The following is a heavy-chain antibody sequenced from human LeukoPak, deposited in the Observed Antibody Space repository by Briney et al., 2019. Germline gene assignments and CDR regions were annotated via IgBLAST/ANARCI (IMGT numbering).Heavy chain of an antibody. Sequence: ASVKASCKVSGYTLTELSMHWVRQAPGKGLEWMGGFDPEDGETIYAQKFQGRVTMTEDTSTDTAYMELSSLRSEDTAVYYCATQGIAVAGEGYYFNYWGQGTLSPSPQ. J-gene: IGHJ4*02. CDR2: FDPEDGET. CDR1: GYTLTELS. CDR3: ATQGIAVAGEGYYFNY. V-gene: IGHV1-24*01. D-gene: IGHD6-19*01.